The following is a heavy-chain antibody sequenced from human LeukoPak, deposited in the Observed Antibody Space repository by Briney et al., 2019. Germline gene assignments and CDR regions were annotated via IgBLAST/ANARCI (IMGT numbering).Heavy chain of an antibody. CDR2: IIPILGIA. Sequence: SVKVSCKASGGTFSSYAISWVRRAPGQGLEWMGRIIPILGIANYAQKFQGRVTITADKSTSTAYMELSSLRSEDTAVYYCARVIRGPYYFDYWGQGTLVTVSS. CDR1: GGTFSSYA. CDR3: ARVIRGPYYFDY. D-gene: IGHD1-26*01. J-gene: IGHJ4*02. V-gene: IGHV1-69*04.